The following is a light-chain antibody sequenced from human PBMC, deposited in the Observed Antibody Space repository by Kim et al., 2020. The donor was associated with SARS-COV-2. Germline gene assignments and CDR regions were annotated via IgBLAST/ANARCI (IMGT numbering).Light chain of an antibody. V-gene: IGLV4-69*02. CDR3: QTWGPGFRV. CDR1: SGHSNYA. CDR2: INNDGSH. Sequence: QLVLTQSPSASASLGASVKLTCTLSSGHSNYAIAWHQQQPEKGPRYLMKINNDGSHSKGDGIPDRFSGSSSGAERYLTISSLQSEDEADYYCQTWGPGFRVFGGGTQLTVL. J-gene: IGLJ3*02.